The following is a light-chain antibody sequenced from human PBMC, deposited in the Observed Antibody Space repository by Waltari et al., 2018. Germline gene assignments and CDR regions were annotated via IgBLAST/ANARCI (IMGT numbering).Light chain of an antibody. J-gene: IGKJ2*01. CDR3: LQDYNYPYT. CDR2: GAS. CDR1: QGIRIN. V-gene: IGKV1-6*02. Sequence: AIQMTQSPSSLSASVGDRVTITCRASQGIRINLAWFQHKPGSAPKLLIYGASSPQSGVPSRFSGSGSGTDYTLTITSLQPEDSATYYCLQDYNYPYTFGQGTKLEIK.